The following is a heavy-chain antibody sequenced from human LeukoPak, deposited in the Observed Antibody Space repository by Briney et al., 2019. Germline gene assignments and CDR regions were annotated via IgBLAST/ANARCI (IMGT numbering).Heavy chain of an antibody. D-gene: IGHD5-18*01. CDR2: VSGSGGNT. V-gene: IGHV3-23*01. Sequence: PGGSLRLSCAASGFTFSSYAMSWVRQAPGKGLEWVSAVSGSGGNTYYADSVKGRFTISRDNSKNTLYLQMNSLRAEDTAVYYCAKGSEDTPMVRPFDYWGQGTLVTVSS. CDR3: AKGSEDTPMVRPFDY. CDR1: GFTFSSYA. J-gene: IGHJ4*02.